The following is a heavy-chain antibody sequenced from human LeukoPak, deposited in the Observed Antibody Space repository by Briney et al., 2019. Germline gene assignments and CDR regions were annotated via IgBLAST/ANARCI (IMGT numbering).Heavy chain of an antibody. J-gene: IGHJ4*02. Sequence: GASVKVSCKASGYTFTSYDINWVRQATGQGLEWMGWMNPNSGVTGYAQKFQGRVSMTRDTSISTAYMELSSLRSEDTAVYFCARGPIYSKSGDYPNYYFDYWGQGTLVTVSS. D-gene: IGHD3-10*01. CDR1: GYTFTSYD. CDR2: MNPNSGVT. CDR3: ARGPIYSKSGDYPNYYFDY. V-gene: IGHV1-8*01.